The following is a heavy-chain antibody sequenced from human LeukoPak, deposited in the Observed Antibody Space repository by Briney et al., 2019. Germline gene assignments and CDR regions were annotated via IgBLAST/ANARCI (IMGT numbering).Heavy chain of an antibody. D-gene: IGHD3-22*01. CDR3: ARRPRDNCGYYLGSFQD. J-gene: IGHJ3*01. CDR1: GFTFTNYA. Sequence: GGSLRLSCAASGFTFTNYAMTWVRQAPGKGLEWVSVIGASGADTYYSDSVKGRFTVSRDNSQNTLFLHMSSLRAEDTALYFCARRPRDNCGYYLGSFQDWGQGTTVTVSS. CDR2: IGASGADT. V-gene: IGHV3-23*01.